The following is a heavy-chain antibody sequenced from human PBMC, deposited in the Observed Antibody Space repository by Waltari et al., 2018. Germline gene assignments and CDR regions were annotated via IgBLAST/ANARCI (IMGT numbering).Heavy chain of an antibody. V-gene: IGHV3-21*01. Sequence: ALVKPGGSLRLSCAASGFIFNIYDMNWVRQAPGKGLEWVSSISSSSTYIYYADSVKGRFTISRDNAKNSLYLQMNSLRAEDTAVYYCARVFYSSMGNFGMDVWGQGTTVTVSS. CDR2: ISSSSTYI. J-gene: IGHJ6*02. CDR3: ARVFYSSMGNFGMDV. D-gene: IGHD6-13*01. CDR1: GFIFNIYD.